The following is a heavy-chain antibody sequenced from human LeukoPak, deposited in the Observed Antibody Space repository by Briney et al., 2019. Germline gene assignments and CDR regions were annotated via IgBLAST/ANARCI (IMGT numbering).Heavy chain of an antibody. CDR1: AFTFSSYS. CDR2: ISSSSSTI. CDR3: ARDEGSIVVDTTYFDY. V-gene: IGHV3-48*02. D-gene: IGHD2-15*01. Sequence: PGGSLRLSCAASAFTFSSYSMNWVRQAPGKGLEWVSYISSSSSTIYYADSVKGRFTISRDNAKNSLYLQMNSLRDEDTAVYYCARDEGSIVVDTTYFDYWGQGTLVTVSS. J-gene: IGHJ4*02.